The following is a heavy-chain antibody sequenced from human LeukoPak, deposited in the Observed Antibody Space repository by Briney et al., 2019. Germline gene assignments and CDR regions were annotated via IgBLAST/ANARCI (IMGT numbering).Heavy chain of an antibody. Sequence: PSETLSLTCTVSGGSISSGSYYWSWIRQPAGKGLEWIGRIYTSGSTNYNPSLKSRVTISVDTSKNQFSLKLSSVTAADTAVYYCARDAVFGVATAFDPWGQGTPVTVSS. D-gene: IGHD5-12*01. CDR3: ARDAVFGVATAFDP. CDR1: GGSISSGSYY. V-gene: IGHV4-61*02. J-gene: IGHJ5*02. CDR2: IYTSGST.